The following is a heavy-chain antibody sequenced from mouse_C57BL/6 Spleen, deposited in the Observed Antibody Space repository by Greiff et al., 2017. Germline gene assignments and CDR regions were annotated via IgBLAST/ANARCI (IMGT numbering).Heavy chain of an antibody. V-gene: IGHV2-6-1*01. CDR1: GFSLTSYG. Sequence: QVQLKESGPGLVAPSPSLSITCTVSGFSLTSYGVHWVRQPPGKGLEWLVVIWSDGSTTYNSALKSRLSISKDNSKSQVFLKMNSLQTDDTAMYYCARHLAYYSNSYYAMDYWGQGTSVTVSS. D-gene: IGHD2-5*01. CDR3: ARHLAYYSNSYYAMDY. J-gene: IGHJ4*01. CDR2: IWSDGST.